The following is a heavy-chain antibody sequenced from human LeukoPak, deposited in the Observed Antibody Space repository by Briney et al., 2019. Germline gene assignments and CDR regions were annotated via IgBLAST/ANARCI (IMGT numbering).Heavy chain of an antibody. CDR2: IIPILGIA. J-gene: IGHJ4*02. V-gene: IGHV1-69*04. D-gene: IGHD1-1*01. Sequence: SVTVSCKASGGTFSSYAISWVRQAPGQGLEWMGRIIPILGIANYAQKFQGRVTITADKSTSTAYMELNSLRSEDTAVYFCARDSGRPPTSFDYWGQGTLVTVSS. CDR3: ARDSGRPPTSFDY. CDR1: GGTFSSYA.